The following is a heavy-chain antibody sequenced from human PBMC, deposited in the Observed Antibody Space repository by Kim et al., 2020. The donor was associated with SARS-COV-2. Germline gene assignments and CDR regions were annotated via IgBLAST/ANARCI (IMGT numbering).Heavy chain of an antibody. CDR1: GGSFSGYY. Sequence: SETLSLTCAVYGGSFSGYYWSWIRQPPGKGLEWIGEINHSGSTNYNPSLKSGVTIFVDTTKNQFSLKLSSVTAADTAAYYCATRVLRYIGWLSQDYYGMDVWGQGTTVTVSS. CDR3: ATRVLRYIGWLSQDYYGMDV. D-gene: IGHD3-9*01. V-gene: IGHV4-34*01. J-gene: IGHJ6*02. CDR2: INHSGST.